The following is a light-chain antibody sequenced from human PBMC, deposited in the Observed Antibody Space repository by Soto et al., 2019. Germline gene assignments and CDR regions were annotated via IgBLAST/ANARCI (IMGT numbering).Light chain of an antibody. Sequence: VLLTQSPATLSLSPGERVTISCRTSLSVSVYLDWYQQKPGQAPRPLIYDAPNRATGIPARFSGSVSRTDFSLTISSLEPEDFAVYYSHQRQYWTPITFGQGTRLEI. J-gene: IGKJ5*01. CDR2: DAP. CDR1: LSVSVY. V-gene: IGKV3-11*01. CDR3: HQRQYWTPIT.